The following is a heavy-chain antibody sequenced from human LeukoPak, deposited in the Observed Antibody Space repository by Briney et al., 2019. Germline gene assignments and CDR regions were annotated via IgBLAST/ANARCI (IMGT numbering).Heavy chain of an antibody. CDR2: ISGSGTTI. J-gene: IGHJ6*03. Sequence: GGSLRLSCAASGFAFTTYTMNWVRQAPGKGLEWVSYISGSGTTIYYADSVRGRFTISRDNAKNSLYLQMNSLRAEDTAIYYCARDQGYYYYYMDVWGKGTTVTVSS. CDR1: GFAFTTYT. V-gene: IGHV3-48*01. CDR3: ARDQGYYYYYMDV.